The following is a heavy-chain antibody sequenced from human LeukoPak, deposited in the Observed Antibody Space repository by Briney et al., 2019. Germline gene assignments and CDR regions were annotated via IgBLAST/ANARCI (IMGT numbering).Heavy chain of an antibody. J-gene: IGHJ4*02. Sequence: GGSLRLSCAASGFDFSNYWMYWVRQAPGKGLEWVANIKQDGSEKYYVDSVRGRFTISRDNAKNSLSLQMNSLRAEDTAVYYCARDYWPWLVPSVTLDYWGQGTLVTVSS. D-gene: IGHD6-19*01. CDR3: ARDYWPWLVPSVTLDY. CDR2: IKQDGSEK. CDR1: GFDFSNYW. V-gene: IGHV3-7*01.